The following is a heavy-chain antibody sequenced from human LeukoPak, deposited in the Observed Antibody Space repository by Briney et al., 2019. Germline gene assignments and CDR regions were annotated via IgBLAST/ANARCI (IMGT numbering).Heavy chain of an antibody. CDR2: IIPILGIA. J-gene: IGHJ5*02. D-gene: IGHD3-22*01. Sequence: ASVKGSCKASGYTFTSYGISWVRQAPGQGLEWMGRIIPILGIANYAQKFQGRVTITADKSTSTAYMELSSLRSEDTAVYYCARALVVTDWFDPWGQGTLVTVSS. CDR3: ARALVVTDWFDP. CDR1: GYTFTSYG. V-gene: IGHV1-69*04.